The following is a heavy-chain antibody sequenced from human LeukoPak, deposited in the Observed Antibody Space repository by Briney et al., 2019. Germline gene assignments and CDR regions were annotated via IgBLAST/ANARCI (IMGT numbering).Heavy chain of an antibody. Sequence: ASVKVSCKASGYTFTGYYMHWVRQAPGQGLEWMGWINPNSGGTNYAQKFQGRVTMTRDTSISTAYMELRSLRSDDTAVYYCARGRGIAAAGIFGYWGQGTLVTVSS. CDR3: ARGRGIAAAGIFGY. D-gene: IGHD6-13*01. CDR1: GYTFTGYY. J-gene: IGHJ4*02. CDR2: INPNSGGT. V-gene: IGHV1-2*02.